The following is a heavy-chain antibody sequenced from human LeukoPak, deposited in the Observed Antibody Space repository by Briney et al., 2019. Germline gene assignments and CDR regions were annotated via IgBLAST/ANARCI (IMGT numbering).Heavy chain of an antibody. CDR3: AXXLVGSGSLPTTWFDP. Sequence: GASVKVSCKASGYTFTGYYMHWVRQAPGQGLEWMGWINPNSGGTDCAQKFQGRVTMTRDTSISTAYMELSRLRSDDTAVYYCAXXLVGSGSLPTTWFDPWGQGTLVTVSS. D-gene: IGHD3-10*01. J-gene: IGHJ5*02. V-gene: IGHV1-2*02. CDR1: GYTFTGYY. CDR2: INPNSGGT.